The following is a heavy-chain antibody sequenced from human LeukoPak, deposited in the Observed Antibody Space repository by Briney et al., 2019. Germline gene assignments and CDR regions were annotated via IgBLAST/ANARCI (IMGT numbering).Heavy chain of an antibody. V-gene: IGHV1-18*04. CDR2: ISVYKGNT. J-gene: IGHJ4*02. CDR1: GYTFPSYG. Sequence: ASVKVPCKTSGYTFPSYGISWVRQAPGQGLEWMGWISVYKGNTNYAQKLQGRVTMSTDTSTSTAYMELRSLRSDDTAVYYCARDPGGLWFGELAIDYWGQGTLVTVSS. D-gene: IGHD3-10*01. CDR3: ARDPGGLWFGELAIDY.